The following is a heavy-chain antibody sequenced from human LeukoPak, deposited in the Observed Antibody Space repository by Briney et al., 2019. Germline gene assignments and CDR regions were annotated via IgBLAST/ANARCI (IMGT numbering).Heavy chain of an antibody. J-gene: IGHJ6*03. D-gene: IGHD3-10*01. Sequence: SETLSLTCTVSGGSISSYYWTWIRQPPGKGLEWIGYIYHSGSTNYNPSLKSRVTMSVDTSKNQFSLKLSSVAAADTAVYYCAREEGSGGSGISNYYYYMDVWGKGTTVTVSS. CDR2: IYHSGST. V-gene: IGHV4-59*01. CDR3: AREEGSGGSGISNYYYYMDV. CDR1: GGSISSYY.